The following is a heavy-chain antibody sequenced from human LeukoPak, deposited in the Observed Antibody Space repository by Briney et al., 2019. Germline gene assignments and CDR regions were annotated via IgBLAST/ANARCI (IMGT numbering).Heavy chain of an antibody. D-gene: IGHD2-2*01. V-gene: IGHV5-51*01. CDR3: ATGGYCSSTTCYFFFDY. CDR2: IYPGDSDT. J-gene: IGHJ4*02. Sequence: GESLKISCKGSEYSFTTYWIGWVRQMPGKGPEWMGIIYPGDSDTRYSPSFQGQVTISADKSITTTYLQWSSLKASDTAMYYCATGGYCSSTTCYFFFDYWGQGTLVTVSS. CDR1: EYSFTTYW.